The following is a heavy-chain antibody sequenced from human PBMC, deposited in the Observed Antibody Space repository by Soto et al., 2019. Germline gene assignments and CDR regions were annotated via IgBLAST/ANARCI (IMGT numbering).Heavy chain of an antibody. CDR2: IYPGDSDT. Sequence: PXESLKISCKGSGYSFASYWIGWVRQMPGKGLEWMGIIYPGDSDTRYSPSFQGQVTISADKSISTAYLQWSSLKASDTAMYHCARARRVGGHDWFDPWGQGSLVTVSS. D-gene: IGHD3-10*01. V-gene: IGHV5-51*01. CDR3: ARARRVGGHDWFDP. J-gene: IGHJ5*02. CDR1: GYSFASYW.